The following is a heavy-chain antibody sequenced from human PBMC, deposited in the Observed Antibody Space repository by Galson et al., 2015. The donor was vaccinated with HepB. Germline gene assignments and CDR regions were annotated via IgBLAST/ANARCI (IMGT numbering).Heavy chain of an antibody. CDR3: AKDMDGYSYGLDY. J-gene: IGHJ4*02. Sequence: SLRLSCAASGFTFDDYAMHWVRQAPGKGLEWVSGINWSSNSIGYADSVKGRFTISRDNAKNSLYPQMNSLRAEDTALYYCAKDMDGYSYGLDYWGQGTLVIVSS. CDR1: GFTFDDYA. CDR2: INWSSNSI. D-gene: IGHD5-18*01. V-gene: IGHV3-9*01.